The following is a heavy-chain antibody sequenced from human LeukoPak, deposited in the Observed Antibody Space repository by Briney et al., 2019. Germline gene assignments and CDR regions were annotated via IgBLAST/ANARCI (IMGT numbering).Heavy chain of an antibody. J-gene: IGHJ4*02. V-gene: IGHV3-48*01. CDR2: ISSGSSTI. CDR3: ASDCSGGSLRY. CDR1: GFSFSSSS. D-gene: IGHD2-15*01. Sequence: GGSLRLSCAASGFSFSSSSMNWVRQAPGKGLEWISYISSGSSTIFYADSVKGRFTISRDNAKNSLYLQMNSLRAEDTAVYYCASDCSGGSLRYWGQGTLVTVSS.